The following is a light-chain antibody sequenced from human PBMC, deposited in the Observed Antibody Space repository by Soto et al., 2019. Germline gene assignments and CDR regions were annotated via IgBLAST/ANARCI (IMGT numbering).Light chain of an antibody. Sequence: DLQMTQSPSSLSAFVGDRITIPCRASENIDTYLNWYQHKPGQAPKLLIYHTSTLQRGVPSRFSGSGSGTEFTLTISSLRSEDFATYFCLQTYNTPLTFGGGTTVEIK. CDR1: ENIDTY. CDR3: LQTYNTPLT. V-gene: IGKV1-39*01. CDR2: HTS. J-gene: IGKJ4*01.